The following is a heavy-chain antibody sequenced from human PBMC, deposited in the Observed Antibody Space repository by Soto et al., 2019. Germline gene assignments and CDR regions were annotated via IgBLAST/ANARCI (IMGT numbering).Heavy chain of an antibody. CDR1: GYTFTSYG. CDR2: ISAYNGNT. CDR3: ARVSWNYDSSGYLDY. J-gene: IGHJ4*02. D-gene: IGHD3-22*01. V-gene: IGHV1-18*04. Sequence: QVQLVQSGAEVKKPGASVKVSCKASGYTFTSYGISWVRQAPGQGLEWMGWISAYNGNTNYAQKLQGRVTMTTDTSTSTAYMELRSLRSDDTVVYYCARVSWNYDSSGYLDYWGQGTLVTVSS.